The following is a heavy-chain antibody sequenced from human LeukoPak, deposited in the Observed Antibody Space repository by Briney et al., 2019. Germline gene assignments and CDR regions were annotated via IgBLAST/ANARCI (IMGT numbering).Heavy chain of an antibody. D-gene: IGHD5-12*01. Sequence: GGSLRLACATSAFTFRTYGMHWVRQAPYKGLEWVAFIRYDGSNKYYADSVKGRFTISRDNAKNSLYLQMNSLRAEDTAVYYCARDRGYAQAFDIWGQGTMVTVSS. V-gene: IGHV3-30*02. CDR2: IRYDGSNK. CDR1: AFTFRTYG. J-gene: IGHJ3*02. CDR3: ARDRGYAQAFDI.